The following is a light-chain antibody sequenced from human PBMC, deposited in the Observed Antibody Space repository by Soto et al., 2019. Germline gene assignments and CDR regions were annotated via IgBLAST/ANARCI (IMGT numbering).Light chain of an antibody. CDR2: EVN. Sequence: QSALTQPPSASGSPGQSVTISCTGTSSDLGTYNYVSWYQQHPGKAPKLMIYEVNKRPAGVPDRFSGSKSGIMASLTVSGLQAEDEADYYCSSYAGNNNLYVFGTGTKVTVL. CDR1: SSDLGTYNY. V-gene: IGLV2-8*01. CDR3: SSYAGNNNLYV. J-gene: IGLJ1*01.